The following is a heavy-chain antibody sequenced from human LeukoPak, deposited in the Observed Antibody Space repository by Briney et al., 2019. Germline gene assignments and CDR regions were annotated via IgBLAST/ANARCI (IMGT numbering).Heavy chain of an antibody. CDR1: GGSFSGYY. D-gene: IGHD3-10*01. J-gene: IGHJ6*03. Sequence: KASETLSLTCAVYGGSFSGYYWSWIRQPPGKGLEWIGEINHSGSTNYNPSLKSRVTISVDTSKNQFSLKLSSVTAADTAVYYCARRGGWFGELFAIHYYYYMDVWGKGTTVTISS. CDR3: ARRGGWFGELFAIHYYYYMDV. V-gene: IGHV4-34*01. CDR2: INHSGST.